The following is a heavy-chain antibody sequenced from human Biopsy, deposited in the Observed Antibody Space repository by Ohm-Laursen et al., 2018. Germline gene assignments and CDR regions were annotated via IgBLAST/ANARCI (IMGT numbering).Heavy chain of an antibody. CDR1: GGSISSYY. V-gene: IGHV4-59*01. J-gene: IGHJ4*02. D-gene: IGHD3-10*01. CDR2: IYYSGTT. Sequence: TLSLTCTVSGGSISSYYWNWIRQPPGKGLEWIGYIYYSGTTDYSPSLKSRVAISIDKSKNQFFLKLSSVTAEDTAVYYCARDDAETVIRGLYYWGQGALVTVSS. CDR3: ARDDAETVIRGLYY.